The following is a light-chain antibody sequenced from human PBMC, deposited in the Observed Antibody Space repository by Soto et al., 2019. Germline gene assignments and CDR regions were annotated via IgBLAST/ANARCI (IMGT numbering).Light chain of an antibody. CDR3: QQYASSVT. Sequence: EILLTQSPGSLSLSPGDRATLSCRASQSFSSTFFAWYQQKPGQAPRLLIYGASSRDTGIPDRFSGSGSGTDFTLTISRLEPEDFAVYYCQQYASSVTFGQGTKVEIK. CDR2: GAS. CDR1: QSFSSTF. V-gene: IGKV3-20*01. J-gene: IGKJ1*01.